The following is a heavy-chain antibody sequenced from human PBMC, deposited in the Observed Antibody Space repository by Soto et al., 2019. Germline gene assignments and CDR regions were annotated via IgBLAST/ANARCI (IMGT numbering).Heavy chain of an antibody. J-gene: IGHJ4*02. CDR3: AKDFPYYYDSSGYFDY. CDR2: ISGASGTI. Sequence: PGGSLRLSCAASGFTFRNYNMNWVRQAPGKGLEWLSYISGASGTIYYADSMQGRFTISRDNAKNTLYLQMNSLRAEDTAVYYCAKDFPYYYDSSGYFDYWGQGTLVTVSS. CDR1: GFTFRNYN. V-gene: IGHV3-48*01. D-gene: IGHD3-22*01.